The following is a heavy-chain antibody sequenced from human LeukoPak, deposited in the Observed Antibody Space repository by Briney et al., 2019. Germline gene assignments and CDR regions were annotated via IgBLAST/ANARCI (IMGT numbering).Heavy chain of an antibody. CDR3: ARDSSSSWYSIGTTNFDI. D-gene: IGHD6-13*01. J-gene: IGHJ3*02. V-gene: IGHV3-30*01. Sequence: PGGSLRLSCAASGFAFNNYAMHWVRQAPGKGLEWVAVISYDGSKKYYADFVKGRFTISRDNSKNTLYLQTNSLRPEDTAVYYCARDSSSSWYSIGTTNFDIWGQGTMVTVSS. CDR2: ISYDGSKK. CDR1: GFAFNNYA.